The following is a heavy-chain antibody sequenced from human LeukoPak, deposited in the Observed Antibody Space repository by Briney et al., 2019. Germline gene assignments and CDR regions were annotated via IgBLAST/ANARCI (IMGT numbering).Heavy chain of an antibody. V-gene: IGHV4-61*02. J-gene: IGHJ4*02. CDR2: IYTSGST. CDR1: GGSISSATYY. Sequence: SETLSLTCTVSGGSISSATYYWNWIRQPAGKGLEWIGRIYTSGSTNYNPSLKSRVTISVDTSKNQFSLKLTSVTAADTAVYYCARTYSSGWYLGYFDYWGRGTLVTVSS. CDR3: ARTYSSGWYLGYFDY. D-gene: IGHD6-19*01.